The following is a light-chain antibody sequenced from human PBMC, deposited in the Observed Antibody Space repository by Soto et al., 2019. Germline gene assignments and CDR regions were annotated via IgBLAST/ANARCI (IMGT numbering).Light chain of an antibody. CDR3: QQYGSSPLT. CDR2: GAS. CDR1: QSVTSSY. V-gene: IGKV3-20*01. J-gene: IGKJ4*01. Sequence: EIVLTQSPGTLSLSPGERATLSCRASQSVTSSYVAWYQKKPEQTPRLLIYGASSTATGIADRYSGSGSRTYSTITNSRLEHEGVAVYYCQQYGSSPLTFGGGTKVEIK.